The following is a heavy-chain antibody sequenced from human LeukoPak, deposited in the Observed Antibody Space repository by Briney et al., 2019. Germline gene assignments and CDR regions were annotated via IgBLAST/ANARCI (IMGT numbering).Heavy chain of an antibody. J-gene: IGHJ2*01. CDR3: ARDASSGGNRYFDL. Sequence: ASVKVSCKASGYTFLNYWIQWVRQAPGQGLEWMGWINTNSGGTNYARKFQGRVTMTRDTSISTAYMELSRLRSDDTAVYYCARDASSGGNRYFDLWGRGTLVTVSS. D-gene: IGHD6-19*01. CDR1: GYTFLNYW. V-gene: IGHV1-2*02. CDR2: INTNSGGT.